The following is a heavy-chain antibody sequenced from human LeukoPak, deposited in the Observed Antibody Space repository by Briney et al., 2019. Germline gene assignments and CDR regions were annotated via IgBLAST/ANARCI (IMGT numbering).Heavy chain of an antibody. V-gene: IGHV1-69*05. CDR1: GGTFSSYA. J-gene: IGHJ4*02. Sequence: GASVKVSCKASGGTFSSYAISWVRQAPGQGLEWIGGIIPIFGTANYAQKFQGRVTITTDESTSTAYMELSSLRSEDTAVYYCASLVMDDYYFDYWGQGTLVTVSS. CDR3: ASLVMDDYYFDY. CDR2: IIPIFGTA. D-gene: IGHD2-8*02.